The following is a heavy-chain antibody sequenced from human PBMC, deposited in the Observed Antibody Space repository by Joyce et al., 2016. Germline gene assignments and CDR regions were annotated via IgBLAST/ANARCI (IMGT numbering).Heavy chain of an antibody. Sequence: EVQLVENGGGLIQPGGSLTLSCVVSGFTVSSNYMSWVRQGPGKGPEWVSIIYNDGGTRYAESVKGRFTIYRDNAQNTVYLQMTDPRVEDTGMYYCARLASRPYWGQGTLVIVSS. V-gene: IGHV3-53*02. CDR2: IYNDGGT. J-gene: IGHJ4*02. CDR3: ARLASRPY. CDR1: GFTVSSNY. D-gene: IGHD6-6*01.